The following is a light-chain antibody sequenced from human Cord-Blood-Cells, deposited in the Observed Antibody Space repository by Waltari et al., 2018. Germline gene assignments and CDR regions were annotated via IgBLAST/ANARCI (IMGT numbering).Light chain of an antibody. J-gene: IGLJ1*01. V-gene: IGLV9-49*01. CDR1: SGYSNYQ. CDR3: GADHGSGSKFEV. Sequence: HPLPTLSPSASASLPASVTPPCPLHSGYSNYQVAWYQPPPGKGPRFVMRVGTGGVVVSKGDGIPDRFAVLGSGLNRYLTIKNIQEEDESDYHCGADHGSGSKFEVFGTGTKVTVL. CDR2: VGTGGVVV.